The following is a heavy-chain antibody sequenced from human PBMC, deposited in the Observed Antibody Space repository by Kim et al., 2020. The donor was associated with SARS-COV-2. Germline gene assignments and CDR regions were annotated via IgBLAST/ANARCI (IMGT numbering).Heavy chain of an antibody. Sequence: SETLSLTCAVYGGSFSGYYWSWIRQPPGKGLEWIGEINHSGSTNYNPSLKSRVTISVDTSKNQFSLKLSSVTAADTAVYYCARENVDIVATSVAFDIWG. CDR3: ARENVDIVATSVAFDI. CDR2: INHSGST. V-gene: IGHV4-34*01. J-gene: IGHJ3*02. CDR1: GGSFSGYY. D-gene: IGHD5-12*01.